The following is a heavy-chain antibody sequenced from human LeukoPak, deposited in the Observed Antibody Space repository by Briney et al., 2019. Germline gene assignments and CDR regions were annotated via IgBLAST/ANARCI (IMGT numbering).Heavy chain of an antibody. CDR3: ARTGRHYYGSGDES. D-gene: IGHD3-10*01. J-gene: IGHJ4*02. Sequence: GGSLRLSCAASGFTFSSYGMHWVRQAPGKGLEWVAAIWYDGSIQYYADSVKGRFTISRDNAKNSLYLQMNSLRAEDTAVYYCARTGRHYYGSGDESWGQGTLVTVSS. CDR1: GFTFSSYG. V-gene: IGHV3-33*01. CDR2: IWYDGSIQ.